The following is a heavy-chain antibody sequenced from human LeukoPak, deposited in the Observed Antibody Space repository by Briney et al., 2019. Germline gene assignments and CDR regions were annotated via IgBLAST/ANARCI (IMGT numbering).Heavy chain of an antibody. D-gene: IGHD3-22*01. J-gene: IGHJ6*03. CDR1: GGSISSYY. CDR2: IYYSGST. Sequence: SETLSPTCTVSGGSISSYYWSWIRQPPGKGLEWIGYIYYSGSTNYNPSLKSRVTISVDTSKNQFSLKLSSVTAADTAVYYCARGIWYYYDSSGYYTYYYYYYMDDWGKGTTVTVSS. V-gene: IGHV4-59*01. CDR3: ARGIWYYYDSSGYYTYYYYYYMDD.